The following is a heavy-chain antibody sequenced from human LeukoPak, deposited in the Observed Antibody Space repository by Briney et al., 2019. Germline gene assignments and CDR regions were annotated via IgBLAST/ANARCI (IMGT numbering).Heavy chain of an antibody. CDR3: AKDIGYSSLGYGMDV. D-gene: IGHD5-18*01. CDR1: GFTFDDYV. V-gene: IGHV3-9*01. Sequence: PGGSLRLSCAASGFTFDDYVMHWARQAPGKGLEWVSGISWNSGTIGYADSVKGRFTISRDNAKNSLYLQMNSLRAGDTAFYYCAKDIGYSSLGYGMDVWGQGTTITVSS. J-gene: IGHJ6*02. CDR2: ISWNSGTI.